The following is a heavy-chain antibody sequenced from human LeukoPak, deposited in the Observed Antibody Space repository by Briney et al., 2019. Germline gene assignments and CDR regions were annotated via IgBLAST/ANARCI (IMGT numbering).Heavy chain of an antibody. CDR3: VKDTPTTGYHLDS. V-gene: IGHV3-9*01. J-gene: IGHJ4*02. CDR2: ISWNSGSI. D-gene: IGHD1-1*01. CDR1: GFTFDDYA. Sequence: PGRSLRLSCAASGFTFDDYAMHWVRHAPGKGLEWVSGISWNSGSIGYADSVKGRFTISRDNSENKLYLQINSLRVEDTAVYYCVKDTPTTGYHLDSWGQGTLVTVSS.